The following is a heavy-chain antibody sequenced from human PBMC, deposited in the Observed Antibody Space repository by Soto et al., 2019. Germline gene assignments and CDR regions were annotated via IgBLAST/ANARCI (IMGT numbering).Heavy chain of an antibody. CDR1: GYTFIHYY. CDR2: INPNGGST. Sequence: QVQLVQSGAEVKKPGASVKISCKASGYTFIHYYIHWVRQAPGQGLEWMAIINPNGGSTNYAQKFQGRVTVPSATSTTTVSMELNSLESDDTAVYFCARSLLQGDFWGQGTLVTVSS. D-gene: IGHD2-21*01. J-gene: IGHJ4*02. V-gene: IGHV1-46*01. CDR3: ARSLLQGDF.